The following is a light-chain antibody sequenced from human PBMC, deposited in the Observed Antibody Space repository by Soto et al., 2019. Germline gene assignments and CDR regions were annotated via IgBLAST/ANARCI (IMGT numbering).Light chain of an antibody. J-gene: IGKJ1*01. V-gene: IGKV3-15*01. CDR3: QKYNYRXPRT. CDR1: HTINSN. Sequence: EVVMTQSPATLSVSPGEGATLSCSSSHTINSNLASYHKKPGQANRLLINGATTRANGIPGRLSGSGSGTEFTITISSMQSEDIAVYYCQKYNYRXPRTCGQWTEV. CDR2: GAT.